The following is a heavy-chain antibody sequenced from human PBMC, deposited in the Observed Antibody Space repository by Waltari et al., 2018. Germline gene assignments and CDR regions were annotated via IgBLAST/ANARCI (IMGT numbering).Heavy chain of an antibody. CDR3: ARLADCSSTSCYAIDY. J-gene: IGHJ4*02. Sequence: QVQLVQSGAEVKKPGSSVKVSCKASGGTFSRYTISWVRQAPGQGVEWMGRIIPILGIANYAQKFQGRVTITADKSTSTAYMELSSLRSEDTAVYYCARLADCSSTSCYAIDYWGQGTLVTVSS. V-gene: IGHV1-69*02. D-gene: IGHD2-2*01. CDR2: IIPILGIA. CDR1: GGTFSRYT.